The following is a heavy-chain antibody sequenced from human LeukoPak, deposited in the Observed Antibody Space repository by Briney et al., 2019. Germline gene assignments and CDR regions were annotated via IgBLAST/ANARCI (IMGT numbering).Heavy chain of an antibody. D-gene: IGHD6-6*01. CDR1: GGSISSYH. V-gene: IGHV4-59*01. J-gene: IGHJ5*02. Sequence: SETLSLTCTVSGGSISSYHWSWIRQSPGKGLEWVGYIYNSGSTNYNPSLKSRVTISVDTSKNQFSLKLSSVTAADTAVYYCARSTRSRYSSSSCWFDPWGQGTLVTVSS. CDR3: ARSTRSRYSSSSCWFDP. CDR2: IYNSGST.